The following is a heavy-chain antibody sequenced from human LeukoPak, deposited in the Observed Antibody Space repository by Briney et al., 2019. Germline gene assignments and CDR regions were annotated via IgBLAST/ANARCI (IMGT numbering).Heavy chain of an antibody. CDR2: IYYSGST. Sequence: SETLSLTCTVSGGSISSYYWSWIRQPPGKGLEWIGYIYYSGSTNYNPSLKSRITISIDTSKNQFSLKLSSVTAADTAVYYCAKEGGYDSSGYSMDAFDIWGQGTVVTVSS. D-gene: IGHD3-22*01. CDR1: GGSISSYY. J-gene: IGHJ3*02. CDR3: AKEGGYDSSGYSMDAFDI. V-gene: IGHV4-59*01.